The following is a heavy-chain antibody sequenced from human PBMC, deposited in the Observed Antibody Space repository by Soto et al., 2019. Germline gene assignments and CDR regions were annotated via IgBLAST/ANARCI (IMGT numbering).Heavy chain of an antibody. D-gene: IGHD3-10*01. CDR2: IIPILGIA. J-gene: IGHJ6*02. CDR3: ARERGYYYYGMDV. CDR1: GGTFSSYT. Sequence: QVQLVQSGAEVKKPGSSVKVSCKASGGTFSSYTISWVRQAPGQGLEWMGRIIPILGIANYAQKFQGRVTITADKSTSTAYMELSSLRSEDTAVYYCARERGYYYYGMDVWGQGTTVTVSS. V-gene: IGHV1-69*08.